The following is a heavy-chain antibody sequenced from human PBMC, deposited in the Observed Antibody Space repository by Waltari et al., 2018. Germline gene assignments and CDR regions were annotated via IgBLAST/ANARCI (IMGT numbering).Heavy chain of an antibody. D-gene: IGHD2-2*01. CDR1: GYTFTGYY. J-gene: IGHJ4*02. CDR3: VREKTPASGTLGY. V-gene: IGHV1-2*02. CDR2: INPDTGGT. Sequence: QVQVVQSGTEVKKPGASMKVSCKTSGYTFTGYYMHWVRQAPGQGLEWMGWINPDTGGTNYAQKFQGRVIMTRDTSISTAYMELSRLRFDDTAVYYCVREKTPASGTLGYWGQGTLVTVSS.